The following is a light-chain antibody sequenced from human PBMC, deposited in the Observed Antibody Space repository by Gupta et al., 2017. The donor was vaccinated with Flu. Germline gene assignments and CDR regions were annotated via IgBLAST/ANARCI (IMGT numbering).Light chain of an antibody. Sequence: DIVMTQSPLSLPVTPGEPASISCRSSQSLLHSNGYNYLDWYLQKPGQSPQLLIYLGSNRASGVPDRFSGSGSGTDFTLKISRVEAEDVGVYYCMQALQTHFTFSPWDQSGYQT. J-gene: IGKJ3*01. CDR2: LGS. CDR1: QSLLHSNGYNY. V-gene: IGKV2-28*01. CDR3: MQALQTHFT.